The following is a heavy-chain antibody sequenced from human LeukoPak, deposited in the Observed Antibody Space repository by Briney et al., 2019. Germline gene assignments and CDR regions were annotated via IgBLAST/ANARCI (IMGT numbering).Heavy chain of an antibody. CDR2: ISYDGSNK. V-gene: IGHV3-30*18. D-gene: IGHD3-9*01. J-gene: IGHJ6*04. CDR3: AKGNFGDILTGYYPKYYYCGMDV. CDR1: GFTFSSYG. Sequence: GGSLRLSCAASGFTFSSYGMHWVRQAPGKGLEWVAVISYDGSNKYYADSVKGRFTISRDNSKNTLYLQMNSLRAEDTAVYYCAKGNFGDILTGYYPKYYYCGMDVWGKGTTVTVSS.